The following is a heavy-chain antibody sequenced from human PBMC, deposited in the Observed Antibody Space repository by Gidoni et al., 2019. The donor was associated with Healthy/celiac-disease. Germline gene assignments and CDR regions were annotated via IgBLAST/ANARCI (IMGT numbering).Heavy chain of an antibody. V-gene: IGHV3-21*01. CDR3: ARDQRRARQLVEYYYYGMDV. J-gene: IGHJ6*02. D-gene: IGHD6-13*01. CDR1: GFTFSSYS. CDR2: ISSSSSYI. Sequence: EVQLVESGGGLVKPGGSLRLSCAASGFTFSSYSMNWVRQAPGKGLEWVSSISSSSSYIYYADSVKGRFNISRDNAKNSLYLQMNSLRAEDTAVYYCARDQRRARQLVEYYYYGMDVWGQGTTVTVSS.